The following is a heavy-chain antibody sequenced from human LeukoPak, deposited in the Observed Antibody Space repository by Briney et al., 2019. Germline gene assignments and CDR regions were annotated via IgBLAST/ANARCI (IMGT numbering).Heavy chain of an antibody. J-gene: IGHJ3*02. Sequence: SETLTLTCTVSGGSFSSYYWSWIRQPPGKGLEWVGRIYYSGSTNYNPSPKSRVTISVDTSKDHISLKQSPVTAADPAVSYCASPTCPYHYDSSGYWYAFDIWGQGTMVTVSS. CDR3: ASPTCPYHYDSSGYWYAFDI. V-gene: IGHV4-59*01. CDR2: IYYSGST. D-gene: IGHD3-22*01. CDR1: GGSFSSYY.